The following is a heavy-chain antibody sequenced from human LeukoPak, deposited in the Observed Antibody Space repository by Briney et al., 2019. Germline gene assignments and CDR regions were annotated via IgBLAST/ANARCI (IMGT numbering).Heavy chain of an antibody. V-gene: IGHV4-39*07. J-gene: IGHJ4*02. CDR3: AREATMAGSFDY. CDR2: IYYNGGT. D-gene: IGHD6-19*01. Sequence: SETLSLTCTVSGGSLSITSYYWGWIRQPPGKGLEWIGSIYYNGGTLYDPSLKSRVMISLDTSKNQFSLKLSSVTAADTAVYYCAREATMAGSFDYWGQGTLVTVSS. CDR1: GGSLSITSYY.